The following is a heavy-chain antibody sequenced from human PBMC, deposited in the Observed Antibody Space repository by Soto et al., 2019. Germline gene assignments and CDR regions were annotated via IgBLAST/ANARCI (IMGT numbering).Heavy chain of an antibody. CDR1: GFTFSSYS. Sequence: GGSLRLSCAASGFTFSSYSMNWVRQAPGKGLEWVSSISSSSSYIYYADSVKGRFTISRDNAKNSLYLQMNSLRAEDTAVYYCARARPANYYYYMDVWGKGTTVTVSS. V-gene: IGHV3-21*01. J-gene: IGHJ6*03. CDR2: ISSSSSYI. CDR3: ARARPANYYYYMDV.